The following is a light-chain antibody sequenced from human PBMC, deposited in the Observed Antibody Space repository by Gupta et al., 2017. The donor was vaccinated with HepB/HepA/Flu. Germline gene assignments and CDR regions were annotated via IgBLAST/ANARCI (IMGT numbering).Light chain of an antibody. CDR3: AAWDDSLWGL. CDR1: SSNIGTYN. J-gene: IGLJ2*01. CDR2: RNN. Sequence: QSVLTHPPSASGTPGQRVTISCSGSSSNIGTYNVYWYQQVPGTAPKLLIYRNNQRPSGVPDRFSGSKSGTSASLAISGLRSEDEADYYCAAWDDSLWGLFGGGTKLTVL. V-gene: IGLV1-47*01.